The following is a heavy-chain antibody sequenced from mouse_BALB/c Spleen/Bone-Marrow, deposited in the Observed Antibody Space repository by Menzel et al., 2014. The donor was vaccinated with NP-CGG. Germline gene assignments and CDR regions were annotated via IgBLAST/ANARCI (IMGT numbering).Heavy chain of an antibody. CDR1: GYTFTSYW. CDR3: ASPYGNYDAMDY. D-gene: IGHD2-1*01. Sequence: LHDSGAELATPGLSVKLPCKSSGYTFTSYWMQRVKQRPGQGLQWIGAIYPGDGDTRYTQKFRGKATLTADKSSNTAYMQLSSLTSEDSAVYFCASPYGNYDAMDYWGQGTSVTVSS. J-gene: IGHJ4*01. CDR2: IYPGDGDT. V-gene: IGHV1-87*01.